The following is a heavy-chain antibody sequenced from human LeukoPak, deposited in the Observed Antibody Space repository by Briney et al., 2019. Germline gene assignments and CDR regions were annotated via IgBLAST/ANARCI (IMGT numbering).Heavy chain of an antibody. Sequence: GSSVKVSCKASGFSFIGYYLHWVRQAPGQGLEWMGWINLTSGDTICAQKFQGRVTMTRDTSISIVYMEMSRLRSDDTAVYYCATQGDSEYISHYYYMDVWGSGTTVTVSS. CDR3: ATQGDSEYISHYYYMDV. CDR1: GFSFIGYY. CDR2: INLTSGDT. D-gene: IGHD1-1*01. V-gene: IGHV1-2*02. J-gene: IGHJ6*03.